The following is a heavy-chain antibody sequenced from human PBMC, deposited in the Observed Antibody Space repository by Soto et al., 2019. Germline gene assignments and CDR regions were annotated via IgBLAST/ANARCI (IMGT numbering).Heavy chain of an antibody. CDR1: GGTFSSYA. CDR3: ARDSYYYGSGSRYYFDY. V-gene: IGHV1-69*01. J-gene: IGHJ4*02. CDR2: IIPIFGTA. D-gene: IGHD3-10*01. Sequence: QVQLVQSGAEVKKPGSSVKVSCKASGGTFSSYAISWVRQAPGQGLEWMGGIIPIFGTANYAQKFQGRVTITADESTSTAYMELSSLRSEDTAVYYCARDSYYYGSGSRYYFDYWGQGTLVTVSS.